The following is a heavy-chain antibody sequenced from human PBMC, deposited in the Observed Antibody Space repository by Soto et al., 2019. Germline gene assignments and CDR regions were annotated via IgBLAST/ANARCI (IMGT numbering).Heavy chain of an antibody. V-gene: IGHV4-59*08. CDR1: GGSLDNYY. CDR3: ARLGDYYQSLGT. Sequence: QVQLHESGPGLVKPSETLSLSCSVSGGSLDNYYWTWIRQPPGKGLEFIGYIYYKGTTTYNPSLKSLVAISIDTSKNQFSLQLTSVIAADTAIYYCARLGDYYQSLGTWGRGTLVTVSS. J-gene: IGHJ5*02. D-gene: IGHD3-22*01. CDR2: IYYKGTT.